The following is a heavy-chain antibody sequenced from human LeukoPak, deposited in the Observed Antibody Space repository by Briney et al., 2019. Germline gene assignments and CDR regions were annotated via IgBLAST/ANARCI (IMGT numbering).Heavy chain of an antibody. CDR3: AKSGGYGLIDY. Sequence: SETLSLTCTVSGASISGSGYYWGWIRQPPGKGLEWIGSIYSSGRTYYNASLQSRVTISIGTSKNQISLRLNSLTAADTAMYYCAKSGGYGLIDYWGQGTLVTVSS. V-gene: IGHV4-39*01. J-gene: IGHJ4*02. D-gene: IGHD1-26*01. CDR1: GASISGSGYY. CDR2: IYSSGRT.